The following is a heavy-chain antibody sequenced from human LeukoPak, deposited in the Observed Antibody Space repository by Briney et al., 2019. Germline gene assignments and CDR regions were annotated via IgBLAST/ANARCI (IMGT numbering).Heavy chain of an antibody. CDR3: ARDAKAMVRYYYYGMDV. J-gene: IGHJ6*02. CDR2: IWYDGSNK. V-gene: IGHV3-33*01. D-gene: IGHD5-18*01. Sequence: PGRSLRLSCAASGFTFSSYGMHWVRQGPGKGREWVAVIWYDGSNKYCADSVKGRFNISRDSSKNTLYLQMNSLRAEDTAVYYCARDAKAMVRYYYYGMDVWGQGTTVTVSS. CDR1: GFTFSSYG.